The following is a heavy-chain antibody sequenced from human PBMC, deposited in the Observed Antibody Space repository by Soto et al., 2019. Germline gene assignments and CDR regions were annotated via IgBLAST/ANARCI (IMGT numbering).Heavy chain of an antibody. J-gene: IGHJ5*01. CDR3: ARGRYCLTGRCFPNWFDS. Sequence: QVHLLESGPGLVEPSQTLSLTCSVSGDSISTVDYFWAWIRQPPGQALEYIGYIYKSTTTYYNPSFESRVAISLDTSKSQFSLTVTSVTAADTAVYFCARGRYCLTGRCFPNWFDSWGQGTLVTVSS. V-gene: IGHV4-30-4*01. CDR1: GDSISTVDYF. D-gene: IGHD2-15*01. CDR2: IYKSTTT.